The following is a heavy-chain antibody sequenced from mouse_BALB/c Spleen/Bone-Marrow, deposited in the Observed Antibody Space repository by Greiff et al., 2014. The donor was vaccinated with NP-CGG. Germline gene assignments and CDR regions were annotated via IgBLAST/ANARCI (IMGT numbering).Heavy chain of an antibody. J-gene: IGHJ1*01. CDR2: IYPGNSDT. Sequence: VQLKESGTVLARPGASVKMSCKASGYSFTIYWMHWVKQRPGQGLEWIGAIYPGNSDTSYTQKFKGKAKLTAVTSASTAYMELSSLTNEDSAVYYCTRFGSTYDWYFDVWGAGTTVTVSS. CDR1: GYSFTIYW. V-gene: IGHV1-5*01. CDR3: TRFGSTYDWYFDV. D-gene: IGHD1-1*01.